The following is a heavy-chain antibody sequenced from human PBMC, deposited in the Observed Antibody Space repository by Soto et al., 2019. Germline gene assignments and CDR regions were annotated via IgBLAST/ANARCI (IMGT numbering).Heavy chain of an antibody. J-gene: IGHJ5*02. CDR3: ARSPGVSPTQHFDP. D-gene: IGHD6-13*01. V-gene: IGHV4-4*02. Sequence: QVQLQESGPRLVKPSGTLSLTCGVSGGSISSINWWSWVRQSPGKGLEWIGEIYHDGSTNYNPSLKSRVNISVEKSKNQFSLKVTSVTAADTAVYYCARSPGVSPTQHFDPWGQGTLVTVSS. CDR1: GGSISSINW. CDR2: IYHDGST.